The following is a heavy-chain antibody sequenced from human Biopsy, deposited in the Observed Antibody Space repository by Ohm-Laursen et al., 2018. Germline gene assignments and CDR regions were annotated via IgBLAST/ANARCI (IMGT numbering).Heavy chain of an antibody. Sequence: TLSLTCTVSGDSINNYYWSGIRQPAGKGLEWIGRIYTSGSPNYNLSLESRVTMSVDTSKNQFSLNLRSVTAADTAVYYCARGTGRYYVYGAFDIWGQGTVVTVSS. CDR1: GDSINNYY. J-gene: IGHJ3*02. D-gene: IGHD1-26*01. CDR2: IYTSGSP. CDR3: ARGTGRYYVYGAFDI. V-gene: IGHV4-4*07.